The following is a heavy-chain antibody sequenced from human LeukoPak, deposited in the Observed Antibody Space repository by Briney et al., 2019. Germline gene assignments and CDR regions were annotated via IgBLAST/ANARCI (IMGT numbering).Heavy chain of an antibody. CDR1: GFTFSSYS. J-gene: IGHJ3*02. CDR3: ARERSGRRAFDI. Sequence: GGSLRLSCAASGFTFSSYSMNWVRQAPGKGLEWPSSISSSSSYIYYADSVKGRFTISRDNAKNSLYLQMNSLRAEDTAVYYCARERSGRRAFDIWGQGTMVTVSS. CDR2: ISSSSSYI. V-gene: IGHV3-21*01. D-gene: IGHD2-15*01.